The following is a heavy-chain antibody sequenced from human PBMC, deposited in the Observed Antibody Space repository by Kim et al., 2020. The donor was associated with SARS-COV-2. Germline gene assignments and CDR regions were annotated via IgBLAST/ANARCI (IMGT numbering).Heavy chain of an antibody. CDR2: INSDGSST. CDR1: GFTLSSYW. D-gene: IGHD3-10*01. V-gene: IGHV3-74*01. CDR3: VRLTYYYGSGSPMDV. Sequence: GGSLRLSCAASGFTLSSYWMHWVRQDPGKGLVWVSRINSDGSSTSYAYSVKGRFTISRENAKNTLYLQMNSLRAEDTAVYYCVRLTYYYGSGSPMDVWGQGTTVTVSS. J-gene: IGHJ6*02.